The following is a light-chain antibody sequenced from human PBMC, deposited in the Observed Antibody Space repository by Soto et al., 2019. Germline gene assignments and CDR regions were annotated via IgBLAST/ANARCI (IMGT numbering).Light chain of an antibody. J-gene: IGLJ2*01. V-gene: IGLV1-44*01. CDR3: SAWDDSLDGMI. CDR2: LNN. Sequence: QSVLTQPPSASGTPGQRVTLSCSGTHSNIGSNSVHWYLQLPGTAPKLLIYLNNERPSGGPVPYSGSKSGTSASLAISGPESEDEAEYYCSAWDDSLDGMIFGGGTKLTVL. CDR1: HSNIGSNS.